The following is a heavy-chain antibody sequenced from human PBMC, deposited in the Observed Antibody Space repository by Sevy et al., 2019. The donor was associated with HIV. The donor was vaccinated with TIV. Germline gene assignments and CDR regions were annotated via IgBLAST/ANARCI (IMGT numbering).Heavy chain of an antibody. CDR1: GFTFSSFE. V-gene: IGHV3-23*01. D-gene: IGHD2-2*01. CDR2: IGAGVDTT. CDR3: VKWYCSTITCYDDDFWNPYYYYGMDV. Sequence: GGSLRLSCAASGFTFSSFEMNWVRQAPGKGLEWVAGIGAGVDTTYYGNSVGGRFTNSRDNSKNAVYLQMNSLGAEDTAIYFCVKWYCSTITCYDDDFWNPYYYYGMDVWGQGKTVTVSS. J-gene: IGHJ6*02.